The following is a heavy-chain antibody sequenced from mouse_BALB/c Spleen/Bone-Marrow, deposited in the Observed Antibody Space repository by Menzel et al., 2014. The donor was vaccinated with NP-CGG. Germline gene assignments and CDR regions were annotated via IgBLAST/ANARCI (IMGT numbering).Heavy chain of an antibody. D-gene: IGHD2-1*01. Sequence: EVKLVESGPELVKPGASVKISCKASGYSFTGYYIHWVKQSHVKSLEWIGRIYPFNGATRYSQNFKDKASLTVDKSSSRAYMELHSLTSEDSAVYYCARGHGNYEGNYFDYWGQGTTLTVSS. CDR1: GYSFTGYY. V-gene: IGHV1-31*01. CDR3: ARGHGNYEGNYFDY. CDR2: IYPFNGAT. J-gene: IGHJ2*01.